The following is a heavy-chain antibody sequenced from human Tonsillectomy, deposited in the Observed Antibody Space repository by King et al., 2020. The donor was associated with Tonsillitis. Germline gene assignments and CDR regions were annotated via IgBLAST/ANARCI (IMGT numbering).Heavy chain of an antibody. CDR2: IYYSGST. Sequence: QLQESGPGLVKPSQTLSLTCTISGGSISSGGYYWSWIRQRPGKGLEWIGYIYYSGSTYYNPSLKSRVTISVDTSKNQFSLKLSSVTAADTAVYYCAREESHVRSFDYWGQGTLVTVSS. CDR3: AREESHVRSFDY. J-gene: IGHJ4*02. V-gene: IGHV4-31*03. D-gene: IGHD2/OR15-2a*01. CDR1: GGSISSGGYY.